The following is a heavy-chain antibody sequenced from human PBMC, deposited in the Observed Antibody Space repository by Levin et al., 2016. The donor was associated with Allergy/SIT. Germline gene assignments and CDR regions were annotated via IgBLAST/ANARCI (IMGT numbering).Heavy chain of an antibody. CDR1: GYTFTGYY. CDR3: AISKIIVVVPAAVTGRKYYYYGMDV. D-gene: IGHD2-2*01. V-gene: IGHV1-2*02. Sequence: ASVKVSCKASGYTFTGYYMHWVRQAPGQGLEWMGWINPNSGGTNYAQKFQGRVTMTRDTSISTAYMELSRLRSDDTAVYYCAISKIIVVVPAAVTGRKYYYYGMDVWGQGTTVTVSS. J-gene: IGHJ6*02. CDR2: INPNSGGT.